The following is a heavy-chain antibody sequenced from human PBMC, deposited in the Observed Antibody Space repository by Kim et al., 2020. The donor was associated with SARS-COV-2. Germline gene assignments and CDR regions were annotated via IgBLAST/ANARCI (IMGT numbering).Heavy chain of an antibody. CDR3: ASIYCSSTSCYWGYFDY. J-gene: IGHJ4*02. CDR1: GGSFSGYY. D-gene: IGHD2-2*01. CDR2: INHSGST. V-gene: IGHV4-34*01. Sequence: SETLSLTCAVYGGSFSGYYWSWIRQPPGKGLEWIGEINHSGSTNYNPSLKSRVTISVDTSKNQFSMKLSSVTAADTAVYYCASIYCSSTSCYWGYFDYWGQGTLVTVSS.